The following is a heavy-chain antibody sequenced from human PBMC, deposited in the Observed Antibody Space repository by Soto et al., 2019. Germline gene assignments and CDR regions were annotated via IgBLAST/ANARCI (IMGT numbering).Heavy chain of an antibody. CDR2: IRASDGNT. CDR3: AKLTTS. V-gene: IGHV3-23*01. CDR1: GFTFSASS. D-gene: IGHD1-1*01. J-gene: IGHJ5*02. Sequence: VQLLESGGGLVQPGGSLRLSCAASGFTFSASSMSWVRQAPGKGLEWISSIRASDGNTFYADSVKGRFTISRDNSTDTLYLQMNSLRAEDTAIYYCAKLTTSWGQGILVTVSS.